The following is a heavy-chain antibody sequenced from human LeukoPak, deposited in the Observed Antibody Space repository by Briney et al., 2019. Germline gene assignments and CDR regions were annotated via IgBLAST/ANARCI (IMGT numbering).Heavy chain of an antibody. V-gene: IGHV3-21*01. Sequence: GGSLRLSCAASGFTVSSNYMSWVRQAPGKGLEWVSSISSSSSYIYYADSVKGRFTISRDNAKNSLYLQMNSLRAEDTAVYYCARTPPYSSSSMDVWGQGTTVTVSS. CDR1: GFTVSSNY. D-gene: IGHD6-13*01. CDR3: ARTPPYSSSSMDV. CDR2: ISSSSSYI. J-gene: IGHJ6*02.